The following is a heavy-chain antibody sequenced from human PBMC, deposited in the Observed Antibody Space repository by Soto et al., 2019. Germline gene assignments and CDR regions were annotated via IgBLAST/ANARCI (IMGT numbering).Heavy chain of an antibody. J-gene: IGHJ4*02. CDR1: GFTFSSYA. D-gene: IGHD4-17*01. CDR3: VKDQTVTTSRDSKYYFDY. CDR2: ISSNGGST. Sequence: GGSLRLSCSASGFTFSSYAMHWVRQAPGKGLEYVSAISSNGGSTYYADSVKGRFTISRDNSKNTLYLQMSSLRAEDTAVYYCVKDQTVTTSRDSKYYFDYWGQGTLVTVS. V-gene: IGHV3-64D*08.